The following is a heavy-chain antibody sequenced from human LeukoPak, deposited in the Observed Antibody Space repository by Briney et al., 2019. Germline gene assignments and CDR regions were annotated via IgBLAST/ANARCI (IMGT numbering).Heavy chain of an antibody. V-gene: IGHV3-48*03. CDR2: ISSSGSTI. J-gene: IGHJ4*02. CDR1: GFTFSSYE. Sequence: GGSLRLSCAASGFTFSSYEMNWVRQAPGKGLEWVSYISSSGSTIYYADCVKGRFTISRDNAKNSLYLQMNSLRAEDTAVYYCARAYYYDSSGYYPFDYWGQGTLVTVSS. CDR3: ARAYYYDSSGYYPFDY. D-gene: IGHD3-22*01.